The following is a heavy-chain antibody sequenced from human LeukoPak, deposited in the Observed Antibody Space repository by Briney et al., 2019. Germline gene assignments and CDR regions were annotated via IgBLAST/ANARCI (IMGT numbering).Heavy chain of an antibody. Sequence: SETLSLTCTVSGGSVSSGSYYWSWIRQPPGKGLEWIGYIYYSGSTNYNPSLRSRVTISLDTSKNQFSLKLSSVTAADTAVYYCARGSRASYFDYWGQGTLVTVSS. CDR1: GGSVSSGSYY. V-gene: IGHV4-61*01. CDR3: ARGSRASYFDY. CDR2: IYYSGST. J-gene: IGHJ4*02.